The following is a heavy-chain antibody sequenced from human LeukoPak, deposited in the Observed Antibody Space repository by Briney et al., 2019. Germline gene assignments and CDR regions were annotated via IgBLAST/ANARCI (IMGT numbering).Heavy chain of an antibody. CDR3: ARVGIQLWLGPTFDY. CDR2: ISAYNGNT. J-gene: IGHJ4*02. Sequence: ASVKVSCKASRYAFTSYGISWVRQAPGQGLEWMGWISAYNGNTNYAQKLQGRVTMTTDTSTSTAYMELRSLRSDDTAVYYCARVGIQLWLGPTFDYWGQGTLVTVSS. V-gene: IGHV1-18*04. D-gene: IGHD5-18*01. CDR1: RYAFTSYG.